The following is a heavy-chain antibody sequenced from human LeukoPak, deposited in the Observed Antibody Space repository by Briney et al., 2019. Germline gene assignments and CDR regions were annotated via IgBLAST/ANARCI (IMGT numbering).Heavy chain of an antibody. Sequence: SETLSLTCAVCCGSINNANWWSWVCQPPGKGLEWIAEVAHHGKTNYNPSLESRVTVSLDKSKSQFSLNLTSVTAADKAVYFCTRTNRDWVPSDYWGQGTLVTVSS. V-gene: IGHV4-4*02. D-gene: IGHD2-21*01. CDR2: VAHHGKT. CDR1: CGSINNANW. J-gene: IGHJ4*02. CDR3: TRTNRDWVPSDY.